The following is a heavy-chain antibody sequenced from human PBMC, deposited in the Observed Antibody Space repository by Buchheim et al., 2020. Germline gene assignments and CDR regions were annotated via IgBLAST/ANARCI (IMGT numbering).Heavy chain of an antibody. CDR3: ARIEVVVAATLPNYFDH. CDR1: GFTFSDYY. J-gene: IGHJ4*02. V-gene: IGHV3-11*06. D-gene: IGHD2-15*01. Sequence: QVQLVESGGGLVKPGGSLRLSCAASGFTFSDYYMSWIRQAPGKGLEWVSYISSSSSYTNYADSVTSRFTISRDNSKNSLYLQMNSLRAEDTAVYYCARIEVVVAATLPNYFDHGGQGTL. CDR2: ISSSSSYT.